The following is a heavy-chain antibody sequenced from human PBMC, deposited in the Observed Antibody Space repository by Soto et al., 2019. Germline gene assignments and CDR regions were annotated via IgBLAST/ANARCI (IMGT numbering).Heavy chain of an antibody. D-gene: IGHD1-1*01. CDR2: INAGNGHT. V-gene: IGHV1-3*01. Sequence: QVHLVQSATEVKMPGASVKLSCKASGYTFTNYAIHWVRQAPGQRLEWMVWINAGNGHTKYSQKFQGGVTVTMDPSATTADVERSSLRSGDTAEYCWARGRWTQTTADCYLNYWGEGKLVNVTS. CDR3: ARGRWTQTTADCYLNY. CDR1: GYTFTNYA. J-gene: IGHJ4*02.